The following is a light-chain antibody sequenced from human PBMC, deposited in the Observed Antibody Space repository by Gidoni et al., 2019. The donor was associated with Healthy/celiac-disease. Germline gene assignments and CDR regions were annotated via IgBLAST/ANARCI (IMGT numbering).Light chain of an antibody. J-gene: IGLJ3*02. CDR2: GNS. V-gene: IGLV1-40*01. CDR3: QSYDSSLSGSKV. CDR1: SSNIGAGCD. Sequence: SVLTQPPSVSGAPGQRVTTSCTGSSSNIGAGCDVHWYQQLPGTAPKLLIYGNSNRPSGVPDRFSGSKSGTSASLAITGLQAEDEADYYCQSYDSSLSGSKVFGGGTKLTVL.